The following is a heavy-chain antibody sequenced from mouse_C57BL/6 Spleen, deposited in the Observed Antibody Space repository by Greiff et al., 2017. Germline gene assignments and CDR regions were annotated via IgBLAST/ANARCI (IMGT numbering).Heavy chain of an antibody. CDR2: IYPRSGNT. J-gene: IGHJ1*03. V-gene: IGHV1-81*01. D-gene: IGHD4-1*01. Sequence: QVQLQQSGAELARPGASVKLSCKASGYTFTSYGISWVKQRTGQGLEWIGEIYPRSGNTYYNEKFKGKATLTADKYSSTAYMELRSLTSEDSAVYFCARWDDYWYFDVWGTGTTVTVSS. CDR3: ARWDDYWYFDV. CDR1: GYTFTSYG.